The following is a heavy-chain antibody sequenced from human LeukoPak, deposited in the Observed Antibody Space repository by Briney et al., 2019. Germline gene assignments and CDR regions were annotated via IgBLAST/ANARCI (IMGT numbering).Heavy chain of an antibody. J-gene: IGHJ4*02. CDR1: GGSISSSSYS. CDR3: ARRGYCSSTSCYVDY. CDR2: IYYSGST. Sequence: PSETLSPTCTVSGGSISSSSYSWGWIRQPQGKGLNWIGRIYYSGSTYYNPSLKSRVTISVGTSKNQFSLKLSSVTAAVTAVYYCARRGYCSSTSCYVDYWGQGTLVTVSS. D-gene: IGHD2-2*01. V-gene: IGHV4-39*01.